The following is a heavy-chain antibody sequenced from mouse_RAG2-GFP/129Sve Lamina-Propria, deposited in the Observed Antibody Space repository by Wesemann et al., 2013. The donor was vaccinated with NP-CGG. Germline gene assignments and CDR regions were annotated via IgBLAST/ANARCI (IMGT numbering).Heavy chain of an antibody. D-gene: IGHD2-5*01. Sequence: GNGATSYNQKFKGKATLTVDKSSSTAYMQLSSLTSEDSAVYFCARDSNYVNYYAMDYWGQGTSVTVSS. J-gene: IGHJ4*01. CDR3: ARDSNYVNYYAMDY. V-gene: IGHV1-12*01. CDR2: GNGAT.